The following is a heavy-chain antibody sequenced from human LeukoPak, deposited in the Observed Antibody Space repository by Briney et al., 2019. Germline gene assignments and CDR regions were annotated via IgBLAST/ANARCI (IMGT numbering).Heavy chain of an antibody. Sequence: PGRSLRLSCAASGFTFSSYAMHWVRQAPGKGLEWVAVISYDGSNKYYADSVKGRFTISRDNSKNTLYLQMNSLRAEDTAVYYCARDQHSGYDYRSGYYYYGMDVWGQGTTVTVSS. V-gene: IGHV3-30-3*01. CDR1: GFTFSSYA. D-gene: IGHD5-12*01. CDR2: ISYDGSNK. J-gene: IGHJ6*02. CDR3: ARDQHSGYDYRSGYYYYGMDV.